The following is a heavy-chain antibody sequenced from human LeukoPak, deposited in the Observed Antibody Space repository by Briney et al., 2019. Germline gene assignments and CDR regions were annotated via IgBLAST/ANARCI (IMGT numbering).Heavy chain of an antibody. J-gene: IGHJ4*02. CDR3: ARDRRDGYNPYHFDY. CDR2: INPNSGGT. Sequence: ASVKVSYKASGYTFTGCYMHWVRQAPGQGLEWMGWINPNSGGTNYAQKFQGRVTMTRDTSISTAYMELSRLRSDDTAVYYCARDRRDGYNPYHFDYWGQGNLATVSS. D-gene: IGHD5-24*01. V-gene: IGHV1-2*02. CDR1: GYTFTGCY.